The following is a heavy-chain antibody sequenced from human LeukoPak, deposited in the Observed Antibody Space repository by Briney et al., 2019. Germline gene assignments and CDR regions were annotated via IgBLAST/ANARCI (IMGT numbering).Heavy chain of an antibody. J-gene: IGHJ5*02. V-gene: IGHV1-18*01. CDR3: ARDTYYDFWSGRNWFDP. D-gene: IGHD3-3*01. Sequence: ASVKVSCKASGYTFTSYGISWVRQAPGQGLEGMGWISAYNGNTNYAQKLQGRVTMTTDTSTSTAYMELRSLRSDDTAVYYCARDTYYDFWSGRNWFDPWGQGTLVTVSS. CDR1: GYTFTSYG. CDR2: ISAYNGNT.